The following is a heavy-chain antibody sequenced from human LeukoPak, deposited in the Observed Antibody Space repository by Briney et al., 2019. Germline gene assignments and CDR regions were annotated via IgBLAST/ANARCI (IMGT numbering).Heavy chain of an antibody. Sequence: PGGSLRLSCAGSGFTFSSNPLSWVRQAPGKGLEWVSAINPSGGNTYYADSVRGRFTISRDNSKNTLYLQMNTLRAEDTAEYYCATTKQARRYFDYWGQGTLVTVSS. CDR2: INPSGGNT. J-gene: IGHJ4*02. CDR3: ATTKQARRYFDY. CDR1: GFTFSSNP. D-gene: IGHD1-1*01. V-gene: IGHV3-23*01.